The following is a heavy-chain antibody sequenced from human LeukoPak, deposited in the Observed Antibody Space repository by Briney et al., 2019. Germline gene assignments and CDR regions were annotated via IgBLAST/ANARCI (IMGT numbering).Heavy chain of an antibody. CDR3: ARGLHLGTVVRTYYFDY. J-gene: IGHJ4*02. CDR1: DFTVSNNY. D-gene: IGHD4-23*01. CDR2: IYSNEST. Sequence: SRGSLRLSCAASDFTVSNNYMSWVRQAPGKGLEWVSVIYSNESTYYADSVKGRFTISRDTSKNTVYLQMNSLRAEDTAMYYCARGLHLGTVVRTYYFDYWGQGTLVTVSS. V-gene: IGHV3-53*01.